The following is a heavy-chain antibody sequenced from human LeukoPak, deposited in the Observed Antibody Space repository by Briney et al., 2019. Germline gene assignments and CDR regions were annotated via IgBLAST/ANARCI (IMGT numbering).Heavy chain of an antibody. D-gene: IGHD6-13*01. Sequence: ASVKVSCKASGYTFTSYYMHWVRQAPGQGLEWMGIINPSGGSTSYAQKFQGRVTMTRDMSTSTVYMELSSLRSEDTAVYYCAREKDLIAAAGTSVLGFDPWGQGTLVTVSS. CDR1: GYTFTSYY. J-gene: IGHJ5*02. CDR3: AREKDLIAAAGTSVLGFDP. CDR2: INPSGGST. V-gene: IGHV1-46*01.